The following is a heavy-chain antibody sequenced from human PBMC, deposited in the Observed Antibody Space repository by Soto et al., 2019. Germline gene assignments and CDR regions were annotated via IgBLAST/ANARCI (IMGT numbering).Heavy chain of an antibody. Sequence: ASETLSLTCTVSGGSISSGDYYWSWIRQPPGKGLEWIGYIYYSGSTYYNPSLKSRVTISVDTSKNQFSLKLSSVTAADTAVYYCARQQQLADYYYYGMDVWGQGTTVTVSS. V-gene: IGHV4-30-4*01. D-gene: IGHD6-13*01. CDR1: GGSISSGDYY. CDR3: ARQQQLADYYYYGMDV. J-gene: IGHJ6*02. CDR2: IYYSGST.